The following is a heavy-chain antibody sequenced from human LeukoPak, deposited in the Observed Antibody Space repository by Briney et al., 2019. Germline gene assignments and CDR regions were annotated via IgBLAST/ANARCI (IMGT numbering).Heavy chain of an antibody. V-gene: IGHV3-53*01. Sequence: GGSLRLSCAASGVTFSDNYMSWVRQAPGKGLEWVSLIYSGGSTYYADSVKGRFTISRDNSKNTLYLQMNRLRAEDTAVCYCGVFSSLDYWGQGALVTVSS. D-gene: IGHD2-2*01. CDR2: IYSGGST. CDR1: GVTFSDNY. CDR3: GVFSSLDY. J-gene: IGHJ4*02.